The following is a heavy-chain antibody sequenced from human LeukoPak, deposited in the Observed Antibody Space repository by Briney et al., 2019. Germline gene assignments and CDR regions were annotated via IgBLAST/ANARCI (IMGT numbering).Heavy chain of an antibody. J-gene: IGHJ4*02. CDR3: ARNIDDILTGFDY. D-gene: IGHD3-9*01. V-gene: IGHV3-7*01. CDR1: GGSFSGYY. Sequence: ETLSLTCAVYGGSFSGYYWSWVRQAPGKGLEWVANIKQDGSEKYYVDSVKGRFTISRDNAKNSLYLQMNSLRAEDTAVYYCARNIDDILTGFDYWGQGTLVTVSS. CDR2: IKQDGSEK.